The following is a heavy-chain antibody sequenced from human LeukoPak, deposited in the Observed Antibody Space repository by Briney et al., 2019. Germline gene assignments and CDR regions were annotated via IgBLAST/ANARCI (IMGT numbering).Heavy chain of an antibody. J-gene: IGHJ4*02. Sequence: GASVKVSFKASGYTFTDYYYIHWVRQAPGQGLEWMGWLNPKSGDTNYAQKFQGRVTVTRDTSISTAYMELSRLRSDDTAVYYCARPSSTDYVWGQGTQVTVSS. CDR2: LNPKSGDT. V-gene: IGHV1-2*02. CDR3: ARPSSTDYV. D-gene: IGHD2-2*01. CDR1: GYTFTDYY.